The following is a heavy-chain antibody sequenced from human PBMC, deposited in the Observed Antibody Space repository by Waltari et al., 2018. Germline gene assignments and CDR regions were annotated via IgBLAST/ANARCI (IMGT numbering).Heavy chain of an antibody. CDR2: IVPILLIT. V-gene: IGHV1-69*09. CDR1: GGTFSGAT. J-gene: IGHJ4*02. CDR3: ATEGAEGQFDN. Sequence: QVQLVQSGAEVRKPESSVKVSCKASGGTFSGATISWVRQAPGQGFEWLGTIVPILLITNYAQNLKARVAITADKSMSTVYMEFNGLRSEDTAAYFCATEGAEGQFDNWGQGTLVTVSS.